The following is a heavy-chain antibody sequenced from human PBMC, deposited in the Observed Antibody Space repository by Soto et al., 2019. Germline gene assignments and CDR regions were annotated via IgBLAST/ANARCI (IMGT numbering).Heavy chain of an antibody. CDR1: GYTFTSYG. Sequence: GASVKVSCKASGYTFTSYGISWVRQAPGQGLEWMGWISAYNGNTNYAQKLQGRVTMTTDTSTSTAYMELRSLRSDDTAVYYCVRDRNDFWSGFSAFDIWGQGTMVTVSS. CDR2: ISAYNGNT. J-gene: IGHJ3*02. V-gene: IGHV1-18*04. CDR3: VRDRNDFWSGFSAFDI. D-gene: IGHD3-3*01.